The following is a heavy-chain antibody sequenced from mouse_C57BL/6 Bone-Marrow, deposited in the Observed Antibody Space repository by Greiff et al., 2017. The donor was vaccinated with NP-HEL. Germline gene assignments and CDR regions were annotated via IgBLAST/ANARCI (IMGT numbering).Heavy chain of an antibody. CDR3: ARVESDLVYYGSADY. Sequence: EVQLQQSGPELVKPGASVKLSCKASGYTFTDYYMNWVKQSHGKSLEWIGDINPNNGGTSYNQKFKGKATLTVDKSSSTAYMELRSLTSEDTAVYYCARVESDLVYYGSADYWGQGTTLTVSS. V-gene: IGHV1-26*01. J-gene: IGHJ2*01. CDR2: INPNNGGT. D-gene: IGHD2-1*01. CDR1: GYTFTDYY.